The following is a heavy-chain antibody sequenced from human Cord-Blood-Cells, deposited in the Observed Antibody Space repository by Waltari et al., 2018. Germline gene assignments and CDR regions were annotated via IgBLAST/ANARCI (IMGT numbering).Heavy chain of an antibody. Sequence: QRQLVQSGAEVKQPEASVTVSCKASGYAFHSYAINWVRQATGQGLEWMGWMNPNSGNTGYAQKFQGRVTMTRNTSISTAYMELSSLRSEDTAVYYCASLMAAAGNYWGQGTLVTVSS. CDR1: GYAFHSYA. CDR3: ASLMAAAGNY. J-gene: IGHJ4*02. V-gene: IGHV1-8*01. D-gene: IGHD6-13*01. CDR2: MNPNSGNT.